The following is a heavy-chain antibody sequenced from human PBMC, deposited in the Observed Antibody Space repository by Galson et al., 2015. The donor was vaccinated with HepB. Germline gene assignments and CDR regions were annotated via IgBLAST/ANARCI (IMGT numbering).Heavy chain of an antibody. D-gene: IGHD5-12*01. V-gene: IGHV3-33*01. CDR2: IWYDGSNK. Sequence: SLRLSCAASGFTFSSYGMHWVRQAPGKGLEWVAVIWYDGSNKYYADSVKGRFTISRDNSKNTLYLQMNSLRAEDTAVYYCAREIPVVATSYYYMDVWGKGTTVTVSS. J-gene: IGHJ6*03. CDR3: AREIPVVATSYYYMDV. CDR1: GFTFSSYG.